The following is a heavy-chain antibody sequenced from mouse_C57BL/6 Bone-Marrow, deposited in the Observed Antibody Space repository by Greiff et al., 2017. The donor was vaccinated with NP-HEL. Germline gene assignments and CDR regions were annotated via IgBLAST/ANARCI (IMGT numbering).Heavy chain of an antibody. CDR3: ARSDYYGSSYVIFDY. J-gene: IGHJ2*01. V-gene: IGHV1-75*01. Sequence: VKLVESGPELVKPGASVKISCKASGYTFTDYYINWVKQRPGQGLEWIGWIFPGSGSTYYNEKFKGKATLTVDKSSSTAYMLLSSLTSEDSAVYFCARSDYYGSSYVIFDYWGQGTTLTVSS. D-gene: IGHD1-1*01. CDR2: IFPGSGST. CDR1: GYTFTDYY.